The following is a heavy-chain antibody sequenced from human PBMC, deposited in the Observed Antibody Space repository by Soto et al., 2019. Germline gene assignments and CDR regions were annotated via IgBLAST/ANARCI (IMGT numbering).Heavy chain of an antibody. CDR1: GGSISSYY. Sequence: ASETLSLTCTVSGGSISSYYWSWIRQPPGKGLYWIGYIYYIGSTNYNPSLKIRVTISVDTSKNLFSLKLSSVTAADTAVYYCARIRMGSSPNYYYYYYMDVWGKGTTVTVSS. CDR2: IYYIGST. V-gene: IGHV4-59*08. CDR3: ARIRMGSSPNYYYYYYMDV. J-gene: IGHJ6*03. D-gene: IGHD6-13*01.